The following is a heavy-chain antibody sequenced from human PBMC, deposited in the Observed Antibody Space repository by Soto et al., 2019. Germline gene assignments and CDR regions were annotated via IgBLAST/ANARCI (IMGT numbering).Heavy chain of an antibody. V-gene: IGHV3-33*01. CDR1: GFTFSSYG. J-gene: IGHJ4*02. CDR3: ARAPTWIQLWLDY. Sequence: GGSLRLSCAASGFTFSSYGMHWVRQAPGKGLEWVAVIWYDGSNKYYADSVKGRFTISRGNSKNTLYLQMNSLRAEDTAVYYCARAPTWIQLWLDYWGQGTLVTVSS. CDR2: IWYDGSNK. D-gene: IGHD5-18*01.